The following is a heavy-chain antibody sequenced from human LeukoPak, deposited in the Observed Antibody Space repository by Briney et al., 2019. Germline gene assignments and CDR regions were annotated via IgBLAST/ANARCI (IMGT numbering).Heavy chain of an antibody. CDR2: IIPIFGTA. J-gene: IGHJ4*02. V-gene: IGHV1-69*01. Sequence: ASAKVSCKASGGTFSSYAISWVRQAPGQGLEWMGGIIPIFGTANYAQKFQGRVTITADESTSTAYMELSSLRSEDTAVYYCARLGTNPLQYYFDYWGQGTLVTVSS. CDR3: ARLGTNPLQYYFDY. D-gene: IGHD1-14*01. CDR1: GGTFSSYA.